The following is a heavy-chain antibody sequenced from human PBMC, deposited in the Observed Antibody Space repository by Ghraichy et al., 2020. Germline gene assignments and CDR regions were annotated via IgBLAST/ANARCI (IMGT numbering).Heavy chain of an antibody. V-gene: IGHV3-48*01. J-gene: IGHJ5*02. Sequence: GGSLRLSCAASGFTFSSYSMNWVRQAPGKGLEWVSYISSSSSTIYYADSVKGRFTISRDNAKNSLYLQMNSLRAEDTAVYYCARDSYDFESSGGWFDPWGQGTLVTVSS. CDR2: ISSSSSTI. D-gene: IGHD3-3*01. CDR3: ARDSYDFESSGGWFDP. CDR1: GFTFSSYS.